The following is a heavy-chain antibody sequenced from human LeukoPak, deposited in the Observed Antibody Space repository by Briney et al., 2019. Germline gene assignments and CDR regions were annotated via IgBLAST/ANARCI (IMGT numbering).Heavy chain of an antibody. V-gene: IGHV3-30*18. CDR2: ISYDGSNK. Sequence: GGSLRLSCAASGFTFSSYGIHWVRQAPGKGLEWVAVISYDGSNKYYADSVKGRFTISRDNSKNTLYLQMNSLRAEDTAVYYCAKSDTAMVRRIYYFDYRGQGTLVTVSS. CDR3: AKSDTAMVRRIYYFDY. J-gene: IGHJ4*02. D-gene: IGHD5-18*01. CDR1: GFTFSSYG.